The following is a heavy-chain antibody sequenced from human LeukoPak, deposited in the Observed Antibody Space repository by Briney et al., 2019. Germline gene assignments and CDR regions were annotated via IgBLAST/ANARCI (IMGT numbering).Heavy chain of an antibody. V-gene: IGHV3-53*01. Sequence: GGSLRLSCAASGFTVSSNYMSWVRQAPNKRLEWVSVIYSGGSAYYADSVKGRFTISRDNSRNTLYLQMNSLTVEDTAVYYCARLWGSTTDGSFDHWGQGTLVTVSS. CDR3: ARLWGSTTDGSFDH. CDR2: IYSGGSA. D-gene: IGHD1-26*01. CDR1: GFTVSSNY. J-gene: IGHJ4*02.